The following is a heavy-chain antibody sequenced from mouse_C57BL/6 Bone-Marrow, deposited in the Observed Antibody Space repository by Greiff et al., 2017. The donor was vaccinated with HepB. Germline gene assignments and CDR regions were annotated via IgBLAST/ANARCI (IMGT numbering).Heavy chain of an antibody. Sequence: QVQLQQPGAELVRPGSSVKLSCKASGYTFTSYWMDWVKQRPGQGLEWIGNIYPSDSETHYNQKFKDKATLTVDTSSSTAYMQLSSLTSEDSAVYYCARGVYDYDVGCYWGQGTSVTVSS. CDR2: IYPSDSET. J-gene: IGHJ4*01. CDR1: GYTFTSYW. CDR3: ARGVYDYDVGCY. V-gene: IGHV1-61*01. D-gene: IGHD2-4*01.